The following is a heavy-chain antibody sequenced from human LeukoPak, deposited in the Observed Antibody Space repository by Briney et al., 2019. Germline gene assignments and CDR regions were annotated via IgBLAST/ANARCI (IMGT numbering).Heavy chain of an antibody. CDR3: AKEFSTPLGSDYYYYYMDV. J-gene: IGHJ6*03. Sequence: GGSLRLSCAASGFTFSSYAMSWVRQAPGEGLEWVSAISGSGGSTYYADPVKGRFPISRDNSKNTLYLQMNSLRAEDTAVYYCAKEFSTPLGSDYYYYYMDVWGKGTTVTVSS. CDR1: GFTFSSYA. D-gene: IGHD2/OR15-2a*01. V-gene: IGHV3-23*01. CDR2: ISGSGGST.